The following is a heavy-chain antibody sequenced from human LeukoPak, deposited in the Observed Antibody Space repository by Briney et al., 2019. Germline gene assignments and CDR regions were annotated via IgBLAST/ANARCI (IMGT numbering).Heavy chain of an antibody. CDR2: IGTAGDT. J-gene: IGHJ6*02. CDR1: GFTFSSYD. CDR3: ARESRTYYDFWSGYLGHYGMDV. V-gene: IGHV3-13*01. Sequence: PGGSLRLSCAASGFTFSSYDMHWVRQATGKGLEWVSAIGTAGDTYYPGSVKGRFTISRENAKNSLYLQMNSLRAEDTAVYYCARESRTYYDFWSGYLGHYGMDVWGQGTTVTVSS. D-gene: IGHD3-3*01.